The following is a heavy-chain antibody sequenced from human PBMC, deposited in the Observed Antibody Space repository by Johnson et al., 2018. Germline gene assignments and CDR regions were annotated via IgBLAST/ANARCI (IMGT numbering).Heavy chain of an antibody. CDR1: GFTFSAYW. D-gene: IGHD4-17*01. Sequence: VQLVESGGGLVQXGGSLRLSCAASGFTFSAYWMSWVRQAPGKGLEWVANIKQDGSEKYFVDSVKGRFSISRDNAKTSLFLQMNSLRADDTAVYYCATYGDGAFAIWGQGTMVTVSS. V-gene: IGHV3-7*01. J-gene: IGHJ3*02. CDR2: IKQDGSEK. CDR3: ATYGDGAFAI.